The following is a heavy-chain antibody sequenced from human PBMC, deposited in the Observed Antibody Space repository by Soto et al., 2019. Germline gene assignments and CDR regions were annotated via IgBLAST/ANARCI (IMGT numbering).Heavy chain of an antibody. J-gene: IGHJ4*02. Sequence: QVQLQESGPGLVKPSQTLSLTCTVSGGSISSGDYYWSWIRQPPGKGLEGIGYIYYSGSTYYNPSLKSRVTISVDTSKNQFSLKLSSVTAADTAVYYCASIRYCSGGSCYGGDYWGQGTLVTVSS. CDR1: GGSISSGDYY. CDR3: ASIRYCSGGSCYGGDY. V-gene: IGHV4-30-4*01. D-gene: IGHD2-15*01. CDR2: IYYSGST.